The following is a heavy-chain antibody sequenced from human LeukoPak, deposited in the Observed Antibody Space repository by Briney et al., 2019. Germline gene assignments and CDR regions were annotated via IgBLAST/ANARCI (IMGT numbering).Heavy chain of an antibody. J-gene: IGHJ4*02. CDR1: GFTFSVFG. D-gene: IGHD3-10*01. Sequence: GGSLRLSCAASGFTFSVFGMTWVRQAPGKGLEWVSAISGSGGSTYYADSVKGRFTISGDNSKNTLYMQMNSLRPEDTAVYYCAKGPVVRGVTLILKTGEKGALDFWGQGILVTVSS. CDR2: ISGSGGST. CDR3: AKGPVVRGVTLILKTGEKGALDF. V-gene: IGHV3-23*01.